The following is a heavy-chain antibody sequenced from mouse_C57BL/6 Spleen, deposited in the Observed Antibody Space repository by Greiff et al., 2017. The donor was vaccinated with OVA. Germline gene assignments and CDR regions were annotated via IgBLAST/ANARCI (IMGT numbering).Heavy chain of an antibody. V-gene: IGHV1-53*01. CDR2: INPSNGGT. D-gene: IGHD1-1*01. CDR1: GYTFTSYW. CDR3: ARDDYGSSYTFAY. J-gene: IGHJ3*01. Sequence: VKLQQPGTELVKPGASVKLSCKASGYTFTSYWMHWVKQRPGQGLEWIGNINPSNGGTNYNEKFKSKATLTVDKSSSTAYMQLSSLTSEDSAVYYCARDDYGSSYTFAYWGQGTLVTVSA.